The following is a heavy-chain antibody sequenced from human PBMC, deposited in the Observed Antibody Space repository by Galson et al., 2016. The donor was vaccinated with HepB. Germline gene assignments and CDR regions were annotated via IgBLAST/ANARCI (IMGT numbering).Heavy chain of an antibody. CDR2: VSTNNGNA. V-gene: IGHV1-18*04. J-gene: IGHJ3*02. CDR3: AGERHGWGRDVFDI. D-gene: IGHD3-10*01. Sequence: SVKVSCKASGYTFTSYEINWVRQAPGQGLEWMGWVSTNNGNANYAEKLRGRVTLTTDTSKTTAYLQLKSLSSDDTAVYYCAGERHGWGRDVFDIWGQGTLVTVSP. CDR1: GYTFTSYE.